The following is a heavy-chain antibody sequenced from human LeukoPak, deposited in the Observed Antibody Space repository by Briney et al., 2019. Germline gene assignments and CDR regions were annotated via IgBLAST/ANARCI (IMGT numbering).Heavy chain of an antibody. CDR2: ISAYNGNT. CDR1: GYTFTSYG. V-gene: IGHV1-18*01. CDR3: ARHPTAYMDV. Sequence: ASVKVSCKASGYTFTSYGISWVRQAPGQGLEWMGWISAYNGNTNYAQKLQGRVTMTTDTSTSTAYMKLRSLRTDDTAGDYWARHPTAYMDVLGKGTTVTVSS. J-gene: IGHJ6*03.